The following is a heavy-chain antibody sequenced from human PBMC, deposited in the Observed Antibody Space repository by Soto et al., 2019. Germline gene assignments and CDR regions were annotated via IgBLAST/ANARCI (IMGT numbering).Heavy chain of an antibody. V-gene: IGHV5-51*01. D-gene: IGHD6-13*01. CDR3: ARVSIAAAGTYGMGV. Sequence: GESLKINCRSSGYSFTSYWIGWVRQMPGKGLEWMGIIYPGDSDTRYSPSFQGQVTISADKSISTAYLQWSSLKASDTAMYYCARVSIAAAGTYGMGVWGQGTTVTVSS. CDR2: IYPGDSDT. CDR1: GYSFTSYW. J-gene: IGHJ6*02.